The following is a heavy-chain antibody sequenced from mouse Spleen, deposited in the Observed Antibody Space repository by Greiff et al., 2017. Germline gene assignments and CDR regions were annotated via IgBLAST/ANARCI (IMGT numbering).Heavy chain of an antibody. CDR2: ISNGGGST. CDR3: ARQGGYGNYRGYWYFDV. CDR1: GFTFSSYT. V-gene: IGHV5-12-2*01. D-gene: IGHD2-1*01. J-gene: IGHJ1*01. Sequence: EVQLVESGGGLVQPGGSLKLSCAASGFTFSSYTMSWVRQTPEKRLEWVAYISNGGGSTYYPDTVKGRFTISRDDAKNTLYLQMSSLKSEDTAMYYCARQGGYGNYRGYWYFDVWGAGTTVTVSS.